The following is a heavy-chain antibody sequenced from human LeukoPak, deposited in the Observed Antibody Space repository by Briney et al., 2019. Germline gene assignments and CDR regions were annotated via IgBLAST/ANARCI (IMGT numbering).Heavy chain of an antibody. D-gene: IGHD2-2*01. V-gene: IGHV3-23*01. CDR1: GFTFSSYA. CDR2: ISGSGGNT. Sequence: GGSLRLSCAASGFTFSSYAMSWVRQAPVKGLEWVSGISGSGGNTYYADSVKGRFTISRDNSKNTLYLQMNSLRAEDTAVYYCAKTLGYCSSTSCVRGGMDAWGKGTTVTVSS. CDR3: AKTLGYCSSTSCVRGGMDA. J-gene: IGHJ6*04.